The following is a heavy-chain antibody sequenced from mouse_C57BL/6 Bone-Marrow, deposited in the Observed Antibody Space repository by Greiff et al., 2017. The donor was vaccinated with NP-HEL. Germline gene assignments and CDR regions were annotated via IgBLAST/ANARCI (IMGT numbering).Heavy chain of an antibody. V-gene: IGHV1-82*01. D-gene: IGHD1-1*01. CDR2: IYPGDGDT. Sequence: QVQLQQSGPELVKPGASVKISCKASGYAFSSSWMNWVKQRPGKGLEWIGRIYPGDGDTNYNGKFKGKATLTADKSSSTAYMQLSSLTSEDSAVYFCAREEKFITTRWGQGTLVTVSA. CDR1: GYAFSSSW. J-gene: IGHJ3*02. CDR3: AREEKFITTR.